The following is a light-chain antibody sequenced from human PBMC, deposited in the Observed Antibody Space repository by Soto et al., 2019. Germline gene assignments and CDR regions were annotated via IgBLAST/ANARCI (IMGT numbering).Light chain of an antibody. V-gene: IGKV1-5*03. Sequence: DIQMTQSPSTLSASVGDRVTITCRASQSVGSWLAWFQQKAGNAPKVLIYQVSSLESGVPSRFSGSGSGTDFTLTISSLQPDDFATYYCQQYISDPWTFGQGTRVEIK. CDR2: QVS. CDR1: QSVGSW. CDR3: QQYISDPWT. J-gene: IGKJ1*01.